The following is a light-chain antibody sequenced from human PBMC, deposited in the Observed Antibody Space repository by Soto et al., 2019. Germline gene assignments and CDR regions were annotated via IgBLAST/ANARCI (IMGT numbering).Light chain of an antibody. Sequence: DIQLTQSPSFLSASVGDRVTVTCRASQDISSYLAWYQQKPGKAPKLLIHTASTLQSGVPSRFSGSGSGAEFTLTISSLQPYDFATYYCQQRHSYPITFGQGTRLDIK. CDR3: QQRHSYPIT. CDR2: TAS. J-gene: IGKJ5*01. CDR1: QDISSY. V-gene: IGKV1-9*01.